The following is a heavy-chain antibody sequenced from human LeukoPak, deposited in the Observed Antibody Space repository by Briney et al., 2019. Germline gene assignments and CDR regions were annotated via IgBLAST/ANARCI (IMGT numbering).Heavy chain of an antibody. CDR2: FDPEDGET. CDR3: ASATRWESGGFDY. V-gene: IGHV1-24*01. D-gene: IGHD3-10*01. CDR1: GYPLTELS. Sequence: ASLKVSCKVSGYPLTELSTQWVRQAPGQGLEWMGGFDPEDGETVSAQKFQGRVTMTEDTSTDTSYMESSSLRSDDTAVYYCASATRWESGGFDYWGQGTLVTVSS. J-gene: IGHJ4*02.